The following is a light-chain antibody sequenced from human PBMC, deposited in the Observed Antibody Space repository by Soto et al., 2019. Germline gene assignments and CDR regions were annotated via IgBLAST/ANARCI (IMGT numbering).Light chain of an antibody. CDR2: LNSDGSH. CDR1: SGHSSYA. Sequence: QPVLTQSPSASASLGASVKLTCTLSSGHSSYAIAWHQQRPEKGPRYLMKLNSDGSHSKGDGIPDRFSGSSSRAERYLTISSLQSEDEADYYCQTWGTGTVVFGGGTKLTVL. J-gene: IGLJ2*01. CDR3: QTWGTGTVV. V-gene: IGLV4-69*01.